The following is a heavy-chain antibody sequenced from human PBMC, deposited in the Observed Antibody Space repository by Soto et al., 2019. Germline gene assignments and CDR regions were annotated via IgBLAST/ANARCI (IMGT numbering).Heavy chain of an antibody. CDR1: GFTFSSHV. Sequence: PGGSLRLSCAASGFTFSSHVMNWVRQAPGKGLEWVAAISGGGGTTYYGDSVEGRFTMSRDNPKNTLYLQMNSLRADDTAVYYCARGPRAPPPHDYGMDVWGQGTTVTVSS. CDR2: ISGGGGTT. CDR3: ARGPRAPPPHDYGMDV. V-gene: IGHV3-23*01. J-gene: IGHJ6*02.